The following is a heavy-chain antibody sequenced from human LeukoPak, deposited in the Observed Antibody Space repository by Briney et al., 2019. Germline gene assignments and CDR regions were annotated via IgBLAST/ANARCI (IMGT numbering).Heavy chain of an antibody. CDR2: ISGSGGST. V-gene: IGHV3-23*01. CDR3: AARGAWAVIDY. CDR1: GFTFSSYA. J-gene: IGHJ4*02. Sequence: GESLRLSCAASGFTFSSYAMSWVRQAPGKGLEWVSAISGSGGSTYYADSVKGRFTISRDNSKNTLYLQMNSLRAEDTAVYYCAARGAWAVIDYWGQGTLVTVSS.